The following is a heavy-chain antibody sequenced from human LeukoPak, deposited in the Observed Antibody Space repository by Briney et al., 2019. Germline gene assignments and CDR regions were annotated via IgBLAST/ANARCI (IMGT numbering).Heavy chain of an antibody. J-gene: IGHJ4*02. CDR3: AKNSQSYFDY. D-gene: IGHD4-11*01. CDR1: GFTLSGHG. Sequence: PGGSLRLSCAASGFTLSGHGMTWVRQAPGKGLEWVSGISHDAFATYYADSVKGRFTISRDTSKDTLFLQMNSLRAEDTAVYYCAKNSQSYFDYWGRGTLVTVSS. V-gene: IGHV3-23*01. CDR2: ISHDAFAT.